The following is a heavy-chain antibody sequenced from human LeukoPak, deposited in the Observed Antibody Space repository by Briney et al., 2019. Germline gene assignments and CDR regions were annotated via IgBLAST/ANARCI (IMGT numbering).Heavy chain of an antibody. J-gene: IGHJ5*02. V-gene: IGHV1-46*01. CDR3: ARGDIVVVPAAIPWWFDP. D-gene: IGHD2-2*01. Sequence: ASVKVSCKASGYTFTSYYMHWVRQAPGQGLEWMGIINPSGGSTSYAQKFQGRVTMTRDTSTSTVYMELSSLRSEDTAVYYCARGDIVVVPAAIPWWFDPWGQGTLVTVSS. CDR1: GYTFTSYY. CDR2: INPSGGST.